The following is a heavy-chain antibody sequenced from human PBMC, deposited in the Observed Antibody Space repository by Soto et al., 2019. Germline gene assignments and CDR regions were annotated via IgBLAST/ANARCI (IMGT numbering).Heavy chain of an antibody. CDR1: GYSFTSYW. J-gene: IGHJ4*02. CDR3: ARLVVVPAAKRGFDY. Sequence: PGESLKISCKGSGYSFTSYWISWVRQMPGKDLEWMGRIDPSDSYTNYSPSFQGHVTISADKSISTAYLQWSSLKASDTAMYYCARLVVVPAAKRGFDYWGQGTLVTVSS. D-gene: IGHD2-2*01. CDR2: IDPSDSYT. V-gene: IGHV5-10-1*01.